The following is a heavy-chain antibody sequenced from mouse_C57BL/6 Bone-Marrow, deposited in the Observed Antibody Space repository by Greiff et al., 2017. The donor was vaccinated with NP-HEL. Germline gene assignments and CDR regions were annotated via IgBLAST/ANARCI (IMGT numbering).Heavy chain of an antibody. J-gene: IGHJ4*01. Sequence: EVQLQQSGPELVKPGASVKISCKASGYTFTDYYMNWVKQSHGKSLEWIGDINPNNGGTSYNQKFKGKATLTVDKSSSTAYMELRSLTSEDSAVYYCARSAYDGYYVDYWGQGTSVTVSS. CDR3: ARSAYDGYYVDY. D-gene: IGHD2-3*01. CDR1: GYTFTDYY. CDR2: INPNNGGT. V-gene: IGHV1-26*01.